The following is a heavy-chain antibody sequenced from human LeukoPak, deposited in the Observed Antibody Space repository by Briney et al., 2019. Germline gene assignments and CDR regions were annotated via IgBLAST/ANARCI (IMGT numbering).Heavy chain of an antibody. D-gene: IGHD3-22*01. CDR2: TNPNSGGT. CDR3: ARVGDSSGYYSDY. J-gene: IGHJ4*02. Sequence: ASVKVSCKVSGYTFTDYYMHWVRQAPGQGLEWMGRTNPNSGGTNYAQKFQGRVTMTRDTSISTAYMELSRLRSDDTAVYYCARVGDSSGYYSDYWGQGTLVTVSS. CDR1: GYTFTDYY. V-gene: IGHV1-2*06.